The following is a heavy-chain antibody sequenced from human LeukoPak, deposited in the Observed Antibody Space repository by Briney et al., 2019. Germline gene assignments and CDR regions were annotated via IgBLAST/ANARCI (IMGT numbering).Heavy chain of an antibody. D-gene: IGHD2-2*01. CDR3: AKEPTSYAGGWYFHH. CDR1: GFIFSNDG. Sequence: GGSLGLSCAASGFIFSNDGMHWVRQAPDKGLEWVAVISHVGSTEFYADSVKTRFTTYRENSKNTLDLLMFSLRAEDTAVYYCAKEPTSYAGGWYFHHWGQGTLVTVSS. V-gene: IGHV3-30*18. J-gene: IGHJ1*01. CDR2: ISHVGSTE.